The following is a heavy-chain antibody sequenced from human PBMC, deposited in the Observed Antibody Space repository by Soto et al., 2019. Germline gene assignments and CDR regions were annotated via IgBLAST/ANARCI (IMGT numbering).Heavy chain of an antibody. D-gene: IGHD2-21*01. V-gene: IGHV3-48*01. Sequence: GGSLRLSCAASGFTFSSYGMNWVRQAPGKGLEWVSYISSSSSTIYYADSVKGRFTISRDNAKNSLYLQMNSLRAEDTAVYYWARDPDHMGRNWFDPWGQGTLVTSPQ. CDR3: ARDPDHMGRNWFDP. J-gene: IGHJ5*02. CDR1: GFTFSSYG. CDR2: ISSSSSTI.